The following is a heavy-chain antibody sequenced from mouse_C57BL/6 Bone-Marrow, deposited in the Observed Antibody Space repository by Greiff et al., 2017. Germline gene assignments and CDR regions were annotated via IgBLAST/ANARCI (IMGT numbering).Heavy chain of an antibody. D-gene: IGHD2-4*01. CDR3: ARYYDYDGGYFDY. V-gene: IGHV3-8*01. CDR1: GYSITSDY. CDR2: ISYSGST. Sequence: DVHLVESGPGLAKPSQTLSLTCSVTGYSITSDYWNWIRKFPGNKLEYMGYISYSGSTYYNPSLKSRISITRDTSKNQYYLQLNSVTTEDTATYYCARYYDYDGGYFDYWGQGTTLTVSS. J-gene: IGHJ2*01.